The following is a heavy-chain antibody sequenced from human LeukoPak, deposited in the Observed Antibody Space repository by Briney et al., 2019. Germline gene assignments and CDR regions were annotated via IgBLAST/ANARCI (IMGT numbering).Heavy chain of an antibody. D-gene: IGHD6-13*01. Sequence: GSLRLSCAASGFTFSSYGMHWVRQAPGKGLEWVAVISYDGSNKYYADSVKGRFTISRDNSKNTLYLQMNSLRAEDTAVYYCASESGPYSSSWIDYWGQGTLVTVSS. J-gene: IGHJ4*02. V-gene: IGHV3-30*03. CDR3: ASESGPYSSSWIDY. CDR2: ISYDGSNK. CDR1: GFTFSSYG.